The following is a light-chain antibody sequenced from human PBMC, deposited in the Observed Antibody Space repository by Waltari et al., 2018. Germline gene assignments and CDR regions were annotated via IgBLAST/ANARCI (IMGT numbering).Light chain of an antibody. J-gene: IGLJ1*01. CDR1: SSDVGGYDY. CDR3: SSYSSNSLYV. V-gene: IGLV2-14*03. CDR2: DVS. Sequence: QSALTQPASVSGSPGQSIPISCPGTSSDVGGYDYVPWYQQYPGKAPKLVIYDVSNRPSGASNRFSGSKSGNTASLIISGLLAEDEADYYCSSYSSNSLYVFGTGTKVTVL.